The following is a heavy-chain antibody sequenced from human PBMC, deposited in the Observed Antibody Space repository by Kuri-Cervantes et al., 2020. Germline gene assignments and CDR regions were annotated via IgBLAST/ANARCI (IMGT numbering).Heavy chain of an antibody. V-gene: IGHV1-69*05. CDR1: GGTFSSYA. D-gene: IGHD3-16*01. J-gene: IGHJ5*02. CDR2: IIPIFGTA. CDR3: AREGGQYNWFDP. Sequence: SVKVSCKASGGTFSSYAISWARQAPGQGLEWMGGIIPIFGTANYAQKFQGRVTITTDESTSTAYMELSSLRSEDTAVYYCAREGGQYNWFDPWGQGTLVTVSS.